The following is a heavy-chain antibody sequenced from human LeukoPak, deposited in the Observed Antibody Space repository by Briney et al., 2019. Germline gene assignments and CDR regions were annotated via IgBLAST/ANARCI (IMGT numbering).Heavy chain of an antibody. Sequence: GGSLRLSCAASGFTFSSFAMSWVRQAPGKGLEWVSAISGSGGSTYYADSVKGRFTISRDSSKDTLYLHINSLRAEDTAVYYCAKHEEQQPAFVHYWGQGTLVTVSS. V-gene: IGHV3-23*01. D-gene: IGHD6-13*01. CDR1: GFTFSSFA. CDR2: ISGSGGST. CDR3: AKHEEQQPAFVHY. J-gene: IGHJ4*02.